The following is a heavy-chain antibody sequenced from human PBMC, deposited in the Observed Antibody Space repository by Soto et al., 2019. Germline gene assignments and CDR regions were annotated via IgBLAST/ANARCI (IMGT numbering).Heavy chain of an antibody. D-gene: IGHD6-19*01. V-gene: IGHV4-39*01. CDR1: GGSIRSSYYY. Sequence: PSETLSLTCTVSGGSIRSSYYYWGWIRQPPGEGLEWIADINDGGSAYYNPSLRSRVTISVDTSKNQFSLKLRSVTAADTAVYYCADMRGQWLPRDWGQGILVTVSS. CDR2: INDGGSA. J-gene: IGHJ4*02. CDR3: ADMRGQWLPRD.